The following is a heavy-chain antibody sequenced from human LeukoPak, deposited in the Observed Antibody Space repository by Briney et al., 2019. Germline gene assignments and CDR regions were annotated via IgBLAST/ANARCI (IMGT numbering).Heavy chain of an antibody. CDR2: IYSGGST. D-gene: IGHD6-6*01. Sequence: GGSLRLSCAASGFTVSSNYMSWVRQAPGKGLEWVSVIYSGGSTYYADSVKGRFTISRDNSKNTLYLQMNSLRAEDTAVYYCARGSSSPTHFDYWGQGTLVTVSS. CDR1: GFTVSSNY. V-gene: IGHV3-53*01. CDR3: ARGSSSPTHFDY. J-gene: IGHJ4*02.